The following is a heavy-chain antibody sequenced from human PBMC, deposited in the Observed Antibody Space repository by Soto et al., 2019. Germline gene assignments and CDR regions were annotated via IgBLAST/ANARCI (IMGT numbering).Heavy chain of an antibody. Sequence: QVPLVQSGAEGKKPGASVKVSCKASGYTFNSFDINWVRQATGQGLEWLGWMNPNSGDTGYAQKFQGRVTMTRNTSISTAYMELKSLRFEDTAVYYCARGVYGGGRVSDYWGQGTLVTVSS. J-gene: IGHJ4*02. CDR2: MNPNSGDT. CDR3: ARGVYGGGRVSDY. CDR1: GYTFNSFD. V-gene: IGHV1-8*01. D-gene: IGHD3-16*01.